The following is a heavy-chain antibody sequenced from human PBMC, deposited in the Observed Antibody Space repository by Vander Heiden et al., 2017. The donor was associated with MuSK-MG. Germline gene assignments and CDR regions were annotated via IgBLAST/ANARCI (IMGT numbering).Heavy chain of an antibody. Sequence: EVQLVQSGAEVKRPGESLSISCKASGYSFTNYWSAWVRQMPGRGLEGMGIVYPDDSETKYSPSFQGQVTISADRSNDIAYLEWRSLTASDTAMYYCARLRRQYSYGDYYYYGLDVWGQGTTVTVSS. CDR3: ARLRRQYSYGDYYYYGLDV. J-gene: IGHJ6*02. CDR1: GYSFTNYW. D-gene: IGHD5-18*01. CDR2: VYPDDSET. V-gene: IGHV5-51*01.